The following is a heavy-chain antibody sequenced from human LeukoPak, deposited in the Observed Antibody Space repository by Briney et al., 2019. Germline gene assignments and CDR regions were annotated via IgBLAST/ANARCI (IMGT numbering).Heavy chain of an antibody. D-gene: IGHD5-12*01. CDR3: ARHRFSGYETKFDS. J-gene: IGHJ4*02. CDR1: GGSIINYY. CDR2: IYYNGKT. V-gene: IGHV4-59*08. Sequence: SETLSLTCTVSGGSIINYYWSWIRQPPGKRLEWIGYIYYNGKTYYNPSLNSRVTMSVDTSKNQISLNLTSVTAADTALYYCARHRFSGYETKFDSWGPGTRVTVSS.